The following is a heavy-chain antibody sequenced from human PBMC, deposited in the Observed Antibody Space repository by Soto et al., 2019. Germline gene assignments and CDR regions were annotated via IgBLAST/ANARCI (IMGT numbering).Heavy chain of an antibody. CDR2: IWYDGSNK. V-gene: IGHV3-33*01. CDR3: ARDPTSPIVVVPAAIDV. CDR1: GFTFSSYG. Sequence: GSLRLSFAASGFTFSSYGMHWVRQAPGKGLEWVAVIWYDGSNKYYADSVKGRFTISRDNSKNTLYLQMNSLRAEDTAVYYCARDPTSPIVVVPAAIDVWGQGTTVTAP. J-gene: IGHJ6*02. D-gene: IGHD2-2*01.